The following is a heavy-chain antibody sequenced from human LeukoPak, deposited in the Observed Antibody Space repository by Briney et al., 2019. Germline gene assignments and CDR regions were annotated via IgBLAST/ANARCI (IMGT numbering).Heavy chain of an antibody. CDR1: GYTFTSYY. D-gene: IGHD5-12*01. CDR3: ARGIEWLRYLEY. Sequence: VASVKVSCKASGYTFTSYYMHWVRQAPEQGLEWMGIINPSGGSTSYAQKFQGRVTMTRDTSTNTVYMGLSSLRSEDTAVYYCARGIEWLRYLEYWGQGTLVTVSS. J-gene: IGHJ4*02. CDR2: INPSGGST. V-gene: IGHV1-46*01.